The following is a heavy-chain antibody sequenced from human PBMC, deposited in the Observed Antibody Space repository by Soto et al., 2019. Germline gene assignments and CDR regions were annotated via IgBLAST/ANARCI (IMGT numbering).Heavy chain of an antibody. CDR3: ARATLGYCSSTSCYSYWFDP. J-gene: IGHJ5*02. Sequence: PSETLSLTCTVSGGSISSGGYYWSWIRQHPGKGLEWIGYIYYSGSTYYNPSLKSRVTISVDTSKNQFSLKLSSVTAADTAVYYCARATLGYCSSTSCYSYWFDPWGQGTLVTVSS. V-gene: IGHV4-31*03. CDR1: GGSISSGGYY. D-gene: IGHD2-2*01. CDR2: IYYSGST.